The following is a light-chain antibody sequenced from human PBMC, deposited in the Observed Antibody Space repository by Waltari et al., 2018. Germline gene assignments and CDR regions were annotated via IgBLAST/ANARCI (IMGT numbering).Light chain of an antibody. CDR2: DVS. CDR3: SSYTSTWV. CDR1: SSDFAVFNY. J-gene: IGLJ3*02. Sequence: QSALTQSASVSGSPGQSITISCTGTSSDFAVFNYVSWYQQHPGKAPQLMIYDVSKRPSGVSKRFSGSKSGNTASLTISGLQAEDEADYYCSSYTSTWVFGGGTKLTVL. V-gene: IGLV2-14*01.